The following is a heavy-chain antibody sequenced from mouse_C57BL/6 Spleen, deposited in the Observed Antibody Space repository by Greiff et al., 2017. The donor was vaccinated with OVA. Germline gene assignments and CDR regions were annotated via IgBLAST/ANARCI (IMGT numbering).Heavy chain of an antibody. CDR3: ARYPLSGAWFAY. CDR1: GYTFTDYY. Sequence: VQLQQSGPELVKPGASVKISCKASGYTFTDYYMNWVKQSHGKSLEWIGDINPNNGGTSYNQKFKGKATLTVDKSSSTAYMELRSLTSEDSAVYYCARYPLSGAWFAYWGQGTLVTVSA. CDR2: INPNNGGT. J-gene: IGHJ3*01. D-gene: IGHD6-2*01. V-gene: IGHV1-26*01.